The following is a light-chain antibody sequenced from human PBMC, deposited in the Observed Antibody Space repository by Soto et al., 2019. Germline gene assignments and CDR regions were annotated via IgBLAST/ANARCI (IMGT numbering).Light chain of an antibody. Sequence: ALTQPPSASGSPGQSVTLSCTGTSSDVGGYNYVSWYQQHPGKAPKLMIYEVSKRPSGVPDRFSGSKSGNTASLTVSGLQAEDEADYYCSSYAGSNNVVFGGGTKLTVL. CDR3: SSYAGSNNVV. J-gene: IGLJ2*01. CDR1: SSDVGGYNY. V-gene: IGLV2-8*01. CDR2: EVS.